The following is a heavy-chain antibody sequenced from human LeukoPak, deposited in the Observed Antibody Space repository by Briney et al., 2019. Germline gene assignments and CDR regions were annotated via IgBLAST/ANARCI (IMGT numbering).Heavy chain of an antibody. Sequence: SETLSLTCTVSGGSISSYYWSWIRQPAGKGLERIGRIYTSGSTNYNPSLKSRVTMSVDTSKNQFSLKLSSVTAADTAVYYCARREDSSGWYWDYYYYMDVWGKGTTVTISS. V-gene: IGHV4-4*07. CDR2: IYTSGST. CDR3: ARREDSSGWYWDYYYYMDV. CDR1: GGSISSYY. D-gene: IGHD6-19*01. J-gene: IGHJ6*03.